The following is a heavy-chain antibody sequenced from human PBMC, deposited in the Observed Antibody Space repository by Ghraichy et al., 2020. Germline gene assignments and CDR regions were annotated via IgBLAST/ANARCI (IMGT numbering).Heavy chain of an antibody. CDR3: ARGGVSVATMYFDY. D-gene: IGHD5-24*01. V-gene: IGHV6-1*01. CDR2: TYYRSKWYN. Sequence: SRTLSLTCAISGDSVSSNNAAWNWIRQSPSRGVEWLGRTYYRSKWYNDYAVSVKSRITINPDTSKNQFSLQLNSVTPEDTAVYYCARGGVSVATMYFDYWGQGTPVTGSS. J-gene: IGHJ4*01. CDR1: GDSVSSNNAA.